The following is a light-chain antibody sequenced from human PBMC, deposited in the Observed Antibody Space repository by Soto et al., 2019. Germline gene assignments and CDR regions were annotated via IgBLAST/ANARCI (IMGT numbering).Light chain of an antibody. CDR1: LSVVYSDGNAY. V-gene: IGKV2-30*01. Sequence: DVVMTQSPSSLPVTLGQPASISCKSSLSVVYSDGNAYLNWFHQRPGQSPRRLIYTVSIRDSGVPDRFSDGGSGTDCTLKISRVEAEDVGIYYCMQGTYWPPTFGQGTKVEI. CDR2: TVS. CDR3: MQGTYWPPT. J-gene: IGKJ1*01.